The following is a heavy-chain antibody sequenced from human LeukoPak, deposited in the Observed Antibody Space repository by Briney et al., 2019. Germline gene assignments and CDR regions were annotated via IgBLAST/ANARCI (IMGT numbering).Heavy chain of an antibody. J-gene: IGHJ2*01. D-gene: IGHD3-9*01. CDR2: IGTAGDT. CDR3: AKGGGDILTGPRSGFDL. V-gene: IGHV3-13*01. CDR1: GFTFSSYD. Sequence: GGSLRLSCAASGFTFSSYDMHWVRHATGKGLEWVSAIGTAGDTYYPGSVKGRFTISRENAKNSLYLQMNSLRAEDTAVYYCAKGGGDILTGPRSGFDLWGRGTLVTVSS.